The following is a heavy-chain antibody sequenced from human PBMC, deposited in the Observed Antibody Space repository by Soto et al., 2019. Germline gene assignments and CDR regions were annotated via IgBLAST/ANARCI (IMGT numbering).Heavy chain of an antibody. CDR2: IYRSGAT. CDR3: ARDSGMIRGSYGVDV. Sequence: EGSLRLSCAASGFTVTSNYMTWVRQAPGKGLEWVSVIYRSGATYYPDSVRGRFTASRDYSHNTLYLQMDSLRVEDTAVYYCARDSGMIRGSYGVDVWGPGTTVTVSS. J-gene: IGHJ6*02. D-gene: IGHD3-10*01. CDR1: GFTVTSNY. V-gene: IGHV3-53*01.